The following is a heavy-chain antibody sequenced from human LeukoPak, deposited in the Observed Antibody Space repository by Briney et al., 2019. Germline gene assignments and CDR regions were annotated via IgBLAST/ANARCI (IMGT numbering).Heavy chain of an antibody. CDR1: GFTVSSNY. Sequence: PGGSLRLSCAASGFTVSSNYMNWVRQAPGKGLEWVSSISSSSSCIYYADSVKGRFTISRDNAKNSLYLQMSFLRVEDTAFYYCARDLYIGGQGTLVTVSS. J-gene: IGHJ4*02. V-gene: IGHV3-21*01. CDR2: ISSSSSCI. CDR3: ARDLYI.